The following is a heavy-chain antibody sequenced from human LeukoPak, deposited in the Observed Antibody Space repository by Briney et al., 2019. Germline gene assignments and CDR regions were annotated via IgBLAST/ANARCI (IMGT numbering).Heavy chain of an antibody. J-gene: IGHJ4*02. CDR1: GFTFSSYS. Sequence: GSLRLSCAASGFTFSSYSMNWVRQAPGKGLEWVSYISSSSSTIYYADSVKGRFTISRDNAKNSLYLQMNSLRAEDTAVYYCARDRREVTMIVPFDYWGQGTLVTVSS. CDR3: ARDRREVTMIVPFDY. D-gene: IGHD3-22*01. V-gene: IGHV3-48*01. CDR2: ISSSSSTI.